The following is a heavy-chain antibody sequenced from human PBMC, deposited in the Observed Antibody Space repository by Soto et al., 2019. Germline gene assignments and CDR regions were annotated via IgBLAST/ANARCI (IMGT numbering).Heavy chain of an antibody. J-gene: IGHJ4*02. CDR2: IYYSGST. CDR1: GGSISSSSYY. V-gene: IGHV4-39*01. Sequence: QLQLQESGPGLVKPSETLSLTCTVSGGSISSSSYYWGWIRQPPGKGLEWIGSIYYSGSTYYNPSLKSRVTISVDTSKNQFSRKLSSVTAADTAVYYCARQGVVGSLANFDYWGQGTLVTVSS. CDR3: ARQGVVGSLANFDY. D-gene: IGHD2-15*01.